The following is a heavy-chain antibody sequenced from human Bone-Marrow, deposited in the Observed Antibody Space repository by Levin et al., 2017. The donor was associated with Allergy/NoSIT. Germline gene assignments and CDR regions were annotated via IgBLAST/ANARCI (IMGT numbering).Heavy chain of an antibody. Sequence: SETLSLTCVVSGDSISSGDFYWSWIRQTPSRGLEWLGHIEYSGDTYYNPSLESRITISVDTSKNQFSLRVRSVTVADTAMYFCARIGNSFGPWGQGILVTVSS. CDR3: ARIGNSFGP. CDR1: GDSISSGDFY. J-gene: IGHJ5*02. V-gene: IGHV4-30-4*01. CDR2: IEYSGDT.